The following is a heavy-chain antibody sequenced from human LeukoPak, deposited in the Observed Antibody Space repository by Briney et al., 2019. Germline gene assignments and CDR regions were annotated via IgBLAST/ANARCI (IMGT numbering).Heavy chain of an antibody. D-gene: IGHD2-8*01. CDR1: GFPFSDFS. Sequence: GGSLRLSCAPSGFPFSDFSMSWVRQAPGKGLEWISTTNSGGTSTYYAESVKGRFTTSRDNSKNTLYLQMSSLRVEDTAVYYCAKQWYARSLGEGGPGTLVSVSS. CDR2: TNSGGTST. CDR3: AKQWYARSLGE. J-gene: IGHJ4*02. V-gene: IGHV3-23*01.